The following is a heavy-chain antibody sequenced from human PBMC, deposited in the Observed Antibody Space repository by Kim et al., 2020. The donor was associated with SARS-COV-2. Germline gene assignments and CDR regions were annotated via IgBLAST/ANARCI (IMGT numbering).Heavy chain of an antibody. Sequence: SETLSLTCTVSGDSISNYYWNWIRQPPGKGLEWIGYIYYSGSTNYNPSLKSRVTISVDTSKNQFSLKLSSVTAADTAVYYCARQKTAGGYFDYLGQGTL. V-gene: IGHV4-59*08. J-gene: IGHJ4*02. D-gene: IGHD3-10*01. CDR1: GDSISNYY. CDR2: IYYSGST. CDR3: ARQKTAGGYFDY.